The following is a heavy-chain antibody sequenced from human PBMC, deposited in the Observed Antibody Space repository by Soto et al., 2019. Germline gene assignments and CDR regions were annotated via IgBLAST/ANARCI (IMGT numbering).Heavy chain of an antibody. J-gene: IGHJ6*02. D-gene: IGHD4-17*01. V-gene: IGHV3-30*18. CDR2: ISYDGSNK. CDR1: GFTFSSYG. CDR3: AKDRHGDYVGMDV. Sequence: QVQLVESGGGVVQPGRSLRLSCAASGFTFSSYGMHWVRQAPGKGLEWVAVISYDGSNKYYADTVKGRFTISRDNSKNTLYLQMNSLRAEDTAVYYCAKDRHGDYVGMDVWGQGTTVTVSS.